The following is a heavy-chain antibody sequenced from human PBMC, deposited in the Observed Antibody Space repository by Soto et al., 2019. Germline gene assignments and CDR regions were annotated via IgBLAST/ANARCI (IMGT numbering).Heavy chain of an antibody. CDR3: ARARPDSSGPGFDY. Sequence: PSETQSLTCTVSGGSISSGGYYWSWIRQHPGKGLEWIGYIYYSGSTYYNPSLKSRVTISVDTSKNQFSLKLSSVTAADTAVYYCARARPDSSGPGFDYWGQGTLVTVSS. D-gene: IGHD3-22*01. V-gene: IGHV4-31*03. CDR1: GGSISSGGYY. CDR2: IYYSGST. J-gene: IGHJ4*02.